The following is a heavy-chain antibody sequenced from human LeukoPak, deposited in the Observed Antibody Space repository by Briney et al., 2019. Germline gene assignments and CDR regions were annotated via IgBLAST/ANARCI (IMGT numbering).Heavy chain of an antibody. V-gene: IGHV3-11*01. J-gene: IGHJ4*02. CDR3: AREGRVRYYVSGSYGPYDY. D-gene: IGHD3-10*01. Sequence: GSLRLSCAASGFTFSDYYMSWIRQAPGKGLEWVSYISSSGSTIYYADSVKGRLTISRDNAKNSLYLQMKSLEAEDTAVYYCAREGRVRYYVSGSYGPYDYWGQGTLVTVSS. CDR2: ISSSGSTI. CDR1: GFTFSDYY.